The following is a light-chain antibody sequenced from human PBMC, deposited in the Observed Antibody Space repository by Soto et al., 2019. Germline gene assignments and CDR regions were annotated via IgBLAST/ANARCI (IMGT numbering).Light chain of an antibody. Sequence: DIQLTQSPSFLSASVGDRVTITCRASQGISSYLAWYQQKPGKAPKLLIYAASTLQSGVTSRFSGSGSGTEFTLTISRLQPEDFATYDCQQLNRYPFTFGGGTKVEIK. V-gene: IGKV1-9*01. J-gene: IGKJ4*01. CDR3: QQLNRYPFT. CDR1: QGISSY. CDR2: AAS.